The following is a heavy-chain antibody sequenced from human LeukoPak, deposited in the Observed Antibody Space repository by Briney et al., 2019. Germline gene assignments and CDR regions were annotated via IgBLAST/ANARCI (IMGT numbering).Heavy chain of an antibody. CDR3: AREQFSHTSNYFDN. J-gene: IGHJ4*02. CDR2: ISGDGVSS. V-gene: IGHV3-43*02. CDR1: GFTFSSYA. Sequence: GGSLRLSCAASGFTFSSYAMHWVRQVPGRGLEWVSLISGDGVSSFYADSVRGRFTISRDNNNNSLSLRMHSLTTEDTAFYYCAREQFSHTSNYFDNWGQGILVTVSS. D-gene: IGHD5-24*01.